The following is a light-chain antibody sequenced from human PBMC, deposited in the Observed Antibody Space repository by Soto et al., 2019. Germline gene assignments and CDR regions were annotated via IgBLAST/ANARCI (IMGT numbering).Light chain of an antibody. CDR1: SSDVGGYDF. CDR2: EVT. Sequence: QSALTQPASVSGSPGQSITISCTGTSSDVGGYDFVSWYQLHPGKAPKLIIYEVTYRPSGVSDRFSGSKSDNTASLTISGLQAEDEADYYCSSYATDSRLFGGGTKVTVL. J-gene: IGLJ2*01. V-gene: IGLV2-14*01. CDR3: SSYATDSRL.